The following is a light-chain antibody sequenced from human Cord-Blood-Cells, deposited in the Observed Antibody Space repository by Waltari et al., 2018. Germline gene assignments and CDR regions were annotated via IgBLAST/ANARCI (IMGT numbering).Light chain of an antibody. V-gene: IGKV4-1*01. CDR1: QSVLYSSNNKNY. J-gene: IGKJ2*03. Sequence: DIVMTQSPDPLPVSLGERATINCKSCQSVLYSSNNKNYLAWYQQKPGQPPKLLIYWASTRESGVPDRFSGNGSGTDFTLTISSLQAEDVAVYYCQQYYSTPYSFGQGTKLEIK. CDR3: QQYYSTPYS. CDR2: WAS.